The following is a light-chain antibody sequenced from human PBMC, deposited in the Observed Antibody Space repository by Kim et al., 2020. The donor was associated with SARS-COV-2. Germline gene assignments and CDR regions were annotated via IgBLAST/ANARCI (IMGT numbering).Light chain of an antibody. CDR2: DAS. V-gene: IGKV1-5*01. CDR1: ESISMW. Sequence: GDRVTIPCRASESISMWLAWYQQKPGKAPRLLIYDASSLESGVPSRFSGSVSGTEFTLTISSLQPDDFATYYCQQYNAYWTFGQGTKVDIK. J-gene: IGKJ1*01. CDR3: QQYNAYWT.